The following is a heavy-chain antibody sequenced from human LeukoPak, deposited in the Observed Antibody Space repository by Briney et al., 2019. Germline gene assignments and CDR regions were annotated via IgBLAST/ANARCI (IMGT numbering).Heavy chain of an antibody. CDR1: GGSIGSSHYY. V-gene: IGHV4-39*07. Sequence: SETLSLTCAVSGGSIGSSHYYWGWIRQPPGKGLEWIGSIYYGGSTYYNPSLKTRVTMSVDTSKNQFSLKLSSVTAADTAVYFCARDTDFWSGYPGHWGQGTLVTVSS. CDR3: ARDTDFWSGYPGH. D-gene: IGHD3-3*01. J-gene: IGHJ4*02. CDR2: IYYGGST.